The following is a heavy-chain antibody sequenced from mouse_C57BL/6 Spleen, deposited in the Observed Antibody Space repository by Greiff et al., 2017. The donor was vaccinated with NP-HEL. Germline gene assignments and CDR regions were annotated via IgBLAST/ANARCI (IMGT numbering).Heavy chain of an antibody. CDR1: GYTFTSYW. CDR3: ARQIYDGYYFDY. J-gene: IGHJ2*01. Sequence: VQLQQPGAELVMPGASVKLSCKASGYTFTSYWMHWVKQRPGQGLEWIGEIDPSDSYTNYNQKFKGKSTLTVDKSSSTAYMQLSSLTSEDSAVYYCARQIYDGYYFDYWGQGTTLTVSS. V-gene: IGHV1-69*01. CDR2: IDPSDSYT. D-gene: IGHD2-3*01.